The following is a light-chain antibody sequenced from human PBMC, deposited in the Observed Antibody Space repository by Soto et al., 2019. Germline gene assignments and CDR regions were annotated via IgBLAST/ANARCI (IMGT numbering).Light chain of an antibody. CDR1: QGISSS. V-gene: IGKV1-9*01. CDR2: AAS. J-gene: IGKJ1*01. CDR3: QPVYGYPRT. Sequence: DIQLTQSPSFLSASVGDRVIITCRASQGISSSIAWYQQKPGKAPKVLIYAASTLQSGVPSRFSGSGSGTEFTLTISSLQPEDFATYYCQPVYGYPRTLGRGTKVDIK.